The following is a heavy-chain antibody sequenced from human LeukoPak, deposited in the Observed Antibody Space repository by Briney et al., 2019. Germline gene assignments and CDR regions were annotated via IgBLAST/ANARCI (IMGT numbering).Heavy chain of an antibody. D-gene: IGHD3-9*01. CDR2: INPSGGST. CDR3: ARMVFNIDDILPNDEKYYFDY. J-gene: IGHJ4*02. V-gene: IGHV1-46*01. Sequence: ASVKVSCKASGYTFITYGITWVRQAPGQGLEWMGIINPSGGSTSYAQKFQGRVTMTRDTSTSTVYMELSSLRSEDTAVYYCARMVFNIDDILPNDEKYYFDYWGQGPLVTVSS. CDR1: GYTFITYG.